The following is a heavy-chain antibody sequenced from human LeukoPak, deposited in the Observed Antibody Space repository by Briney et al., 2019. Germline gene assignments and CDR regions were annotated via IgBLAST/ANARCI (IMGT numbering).Heavy chain of an antibody. V-gene: IGHV3-74*01. Sequence: GGSLRPSCAASGFPFSSDWMHWVRQAPGKGLVWVSRINDDGSSTTYADSVKGRFTISRDNAKNTLYLQMNSLRAEDTAVYYCARGNWKFDYWGQGTLVTVSS. CDR1: GFPFSSDW. D-gene: IGHD1-1*01. CDR3: ARGNWKFDY. J-gene: IGHJ4*02. CDR2: INDDGSST.